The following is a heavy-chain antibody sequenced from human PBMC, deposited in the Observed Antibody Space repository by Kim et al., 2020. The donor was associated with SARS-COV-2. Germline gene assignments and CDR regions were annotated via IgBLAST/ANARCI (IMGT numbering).Heavy chain of an antibody. J-gene: IGHJ5*01. CDR2: IYHSGST. Sequence: SETLSLTCAVSGVSIRHNWWSWVRQSPGKGLEWIGDIYHSGSTNYNPSLKSRVTMSVDTSKNQFSLKLISMTPADTAMYYCARGGGSDLTAVDWLDDWG. CDR1: GVSIRHNW. V-gene: IGHV4-4*02. CDR3: ARGGGSDLTAVDWLDD. D-gene: IGHD6-25*01.